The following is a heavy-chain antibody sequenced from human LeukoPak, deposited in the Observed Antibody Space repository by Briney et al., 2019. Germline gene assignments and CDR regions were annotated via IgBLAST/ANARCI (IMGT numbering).Heavy chain of an antibody. V-gene: IGHV3-48*03. CDR2: ITSSGSAS. CDR1: DFTFSSYE. J-gene: IGHJ4*02. D-gene: IGHD2-21*01. CDR3: AREAPYCGGDCYDY. Sequence: GGSLRLSCAASDFTFSSYEMNWVRQAPGQGLEWLSYITSSGSASHYADSVKGRFTISRDNAKNSLYLQMNSLRAEDTAVYYCAREAPYCGGDCYDYWGQGTLVTVSS.